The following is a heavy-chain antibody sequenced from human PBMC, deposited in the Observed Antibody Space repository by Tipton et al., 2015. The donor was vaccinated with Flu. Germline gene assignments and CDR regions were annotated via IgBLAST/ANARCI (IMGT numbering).Heavy chain of an antibody. Sequence: TLSLTCAVYGGSFSGYYWSWIRQPPGKGLEWIGEIKHSGSTNYNPSLKSRVTISLDTSKNQFSLDLSLVTAADTAVYYSARRRYDFWSGYYWSYWCVDIWGRGTLGTVSS. CDR3: ARRRYDFWSGYYWSYWCVDI. J-gene: IGHJ2*01. V-gene: IGHV4-34*01. CDR1: GGSFSGYY. D-gene: IGHD3-3*01. CDR2: IKHSGST.